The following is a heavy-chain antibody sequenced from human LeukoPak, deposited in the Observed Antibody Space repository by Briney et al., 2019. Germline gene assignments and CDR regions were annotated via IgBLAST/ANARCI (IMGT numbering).Heavy chain of an antibody. D-gene: IGHD2-2*01. CDR1: GFTFSSYW. V-gene: IGHV3-7*01. CDR2: IKQDGSEK. CDR3: ARDIVVVPAEYYFDY. J-gene: IGHJ4*02. Sequence: GGSLRLSCAAPGFTFSSYWMSWVRQAPGKGLEWVANIKQDGSEKYYVDSVKGRFTISRDNAKNSLYLQMNSLRAEDTAVYYCARDIVVVPAEYYFDYWGQGTLVTVSS.